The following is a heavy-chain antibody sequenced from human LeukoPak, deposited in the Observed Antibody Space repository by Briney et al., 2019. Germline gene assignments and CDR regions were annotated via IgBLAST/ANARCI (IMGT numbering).Heavy chain of an antibody. D-gene: IGHD1-26*01. CDR2: INPNSGGT. Sequence: ASVKVSCKASGYTFTGYYMHWVRQAPGQGLEWMGWINPNSGGTNYAQKFQGRVTMTRDTSTSTAYMELSRLRSDDTAVYYCARDTGGRTRHFDYWGQGTLVTVSS. V-gene: IGHV1-2*02. J-gene: IGHJ4*02. CDR3: ARDTGGRTRHFDY. CDR1: GYTFTGYY.